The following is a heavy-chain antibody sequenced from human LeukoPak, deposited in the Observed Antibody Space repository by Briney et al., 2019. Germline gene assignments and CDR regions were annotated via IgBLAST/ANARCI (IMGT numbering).Heavy chain of an antibody. V-gene: IGHV1-2*02. D-gene: IGHD5-18*01. CDR3: ARGEYSYGYLDFDY. J-gene: IGHJ4*02. CDR1: GYTFTGYY. Sequence: ASVKVSCKASGYTFTGYYMHWVRQAPGQGLEWMGWINPNSGGTNYAQKFQGRVTMTRDTSISTAYMELSRLRSDDTAAYYCARGEYSYGYLDFDYWGQGTLVTVSS. CDR2: INPNSGGT.